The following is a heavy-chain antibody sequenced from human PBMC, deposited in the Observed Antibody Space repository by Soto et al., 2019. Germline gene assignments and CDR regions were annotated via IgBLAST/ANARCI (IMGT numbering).Heavy chain of an antibody. CDR2: ISWNSGSI. V-gene: IGHV3-9*01. CDR1: GFTFDDYA. Sequence: PGGSLRLSCAASGFTFDDYAMHWVRQAPGKGLEWVSGISWNSGSIGYADSVKGRFTISRDNSKNTLYLQMNSLRAEDTAVYYCAREKGITMIAVVYYYYGMDVWGQGTTVTVSS. D-gene: IGHD3-22*01. CDR3: AREKGITMIAVVYYYYGMDV. J-gene: IGHJ6*02.